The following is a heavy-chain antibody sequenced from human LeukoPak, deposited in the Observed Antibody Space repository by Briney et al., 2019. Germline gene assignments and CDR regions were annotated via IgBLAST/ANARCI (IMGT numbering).Heavy chain of an antibody. CDR2: ISYDGSNK. CDR1: GFTFSSYG. Sequence: LSGGSLRLSCAASGFTFSSYGMHWVRQAPGKGLEWVAVISYDGSNKYYADSVKGRFTISRDNSKNTLYLQMNSLRAEDTAVYYCAKSRHPVAGYNFFDYWGQGTLVTVSS. V-gene: IGHV3-30*18. D-gene: IGHD5-24*01. J-gene: IGHJ4*02. CDR3: AKSRHPVAGYNFFDY.